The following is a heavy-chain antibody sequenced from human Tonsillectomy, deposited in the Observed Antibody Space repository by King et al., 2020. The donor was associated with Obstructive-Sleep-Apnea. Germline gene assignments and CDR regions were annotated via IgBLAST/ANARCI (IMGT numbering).Heavy chain of an antibody. J-gene: IGHJ4*02. V-gene: IGHV5-51*01. CDR1: GYSFTDYW. CDR3: ARRERAVAGHFDY. Sequence: QLVQSGAEVKKPGESLKISCQISGYSFTDYWIGWVRQMPGKGLEWMGIIYPGDSDTRYSPSFQGQVTISADTSISTAYLQWSRLKASDTAMYYCARRERAVAGHFDYWGQGTLATVSS. CDR2: IYPGDSDT. D-gene: IGHD6-19*01.